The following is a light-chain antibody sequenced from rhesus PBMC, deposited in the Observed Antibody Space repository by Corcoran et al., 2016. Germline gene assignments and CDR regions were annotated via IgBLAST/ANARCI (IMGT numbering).Light chain of an antibody. CDR1: QSVGST. CDR3: QKYNDWPPT. V-gene: IGKV3-35*02. CDR2: YAS. J-gene: IGKJ4*01. Sequence: ETVMMQSPATLSLSQGERATLSCRASQSVGSTLAWYQQKPGQAPRLLLYYASSRATGIPDRFSGSGSGTEVMLTISSLDPEDVGVYYCQKYNDWPPTFGGGTKVEIK.